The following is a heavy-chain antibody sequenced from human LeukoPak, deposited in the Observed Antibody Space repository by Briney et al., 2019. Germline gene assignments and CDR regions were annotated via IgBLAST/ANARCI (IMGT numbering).Heavy chain of an antibody. CDR3: ARGGSGWDFDF. CDR1: GFTFSNSG. D-gene: IGHD6-25*01. V-gene: IGHV3-30*02. J-gene: IGHJ4*02. Sequence: PGGSLRLSCAASGFTFSNSGMHWVRRAPGKGLEWVAFIRSDGSNKYYAASVKGRFTISRDDSKNTLHLQMNSLRAGDAAIYYCARGGSGWDFDFWGQGTLVTVSS. CDR2: IRSDGSNK.